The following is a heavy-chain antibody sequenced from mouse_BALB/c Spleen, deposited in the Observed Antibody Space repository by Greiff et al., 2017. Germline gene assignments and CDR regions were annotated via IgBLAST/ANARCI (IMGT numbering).Heavy chain of an antibody. CDR3: ARWGSREPWFAY. D-gene: IGHD1-1*01. CDR1: GYSITSGYY. V-gene: IGHV3-6*01. J-gene: IGHJ3*01. Sequence: EVKLVESGPGLVKPSQSLSLTCSVTGYSITSGYYWNWIRQFPGNKLEWMGYISYDGSNNYNPSLKSRISITRDTSKNQYYLQLNSVTTEDTATYYCARWGSREPWFAYWGQGTLVTVSA. CDR2: ISYDGSN.